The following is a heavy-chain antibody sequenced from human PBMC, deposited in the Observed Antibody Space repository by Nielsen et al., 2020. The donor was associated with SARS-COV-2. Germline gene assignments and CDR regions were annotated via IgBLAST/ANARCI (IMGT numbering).Heavy chain of an antibody. Sequence: GESLKISCAASGFTFDDYTMHWVRQAPGKGLEWVSLISWDGGSTYYADSVKGRFTISRDNSKNSLYLQMNSLRAEDTALYYCAKLAVVDYYDSSGSGDYWGQGTLVTVSS. CDR1: GFTFDDYT. CDR3: AKLAVVDYYDSSGSGDY. D-gene: IGHD3-22*01. CDR2: ISWDGGST. V-gene: IGHV3-43*01. J-gene: IGHJ4*02.